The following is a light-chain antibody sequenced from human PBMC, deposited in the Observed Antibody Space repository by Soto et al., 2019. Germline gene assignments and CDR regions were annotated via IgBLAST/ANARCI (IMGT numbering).Light chain of an antibody. Sequence: EIVLTQSPGTLSLSAGERATLSCRAVQSVSSSYLAWYQQKPGQAPRLLIYGASSRATGIPDRFSGSGSGTDFTLTISRLEPEDFAVYYCQQYGSSPSLTFGGGTKVDIK. V-gene: IGKV3-20*01. CDR3: QQYGSSPSLT. J-gene: IGKJ4*01. CDR1: QSVSSSY. CDR2: GAS.